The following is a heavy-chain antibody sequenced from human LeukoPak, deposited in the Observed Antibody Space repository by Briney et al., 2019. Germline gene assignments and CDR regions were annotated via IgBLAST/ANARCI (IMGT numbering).Heavy chain of an antibody. CDR2: IYYSGST. CDR1: GGSISSYY. J-gene: IGHJ4*02. Sequence: SETLSLTCTVSGGSISSYYWSWIRQPPGKGLEWIGYIYYSGSTNYNPSLKSRVTISVGTSKNQFSLKLSSVTAADTAVYYCARDDRILTGFDYWGQGTLVTVSS. D-gene: IGHD3-9*01. CDR3: ARDDRILTGFDY. V-gene: IGHV4-59*01.